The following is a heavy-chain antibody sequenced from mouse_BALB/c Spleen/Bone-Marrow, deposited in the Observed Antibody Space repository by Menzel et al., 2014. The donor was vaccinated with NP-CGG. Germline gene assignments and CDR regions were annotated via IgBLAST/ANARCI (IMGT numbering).Heavy chain of an antibody. Sequence: VQVVESGPGLVAPSQSLSITCTVSGVSLTNYGVHWVRQPPGKGLECLGLIWAGGSTNYNSALMTRLSISKDNSKSQVFLKMNSLQTDDAAMCYCARKDYGSRGGYFDVWGAGTTVTVSS. J-gene: IGHJ1*01. CDR3: ARKDYGSRGGYFDV. V-gene: IGHV2-9*02. CDR1: GVSLTNYG. CDR2: IWAGGST. D-gene: IGHD1-1*01.